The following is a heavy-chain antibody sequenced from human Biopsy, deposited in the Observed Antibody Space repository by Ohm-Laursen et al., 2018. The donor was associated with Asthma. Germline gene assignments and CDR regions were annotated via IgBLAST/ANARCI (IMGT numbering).Heavy chain of an antibody. J-gene: IGHJ4*02. CDR1: GFSFSNYG. CDR2: ISFDGTNR. V-gene: IGHV3-30*18. Sequence: SLRLSCSASGFSFSNYGMHWVRQAPGKGLDWVAVISFDGTNRNYTDSVKGRFTISRDNSRNTLHLEMNSLRAEDTAVYFCAKDRVRINSAYYFDYWGQGTLVTVSS. D-gene: IGHD3-10*01. CDR3: AKDRVRINSAYYFDY.